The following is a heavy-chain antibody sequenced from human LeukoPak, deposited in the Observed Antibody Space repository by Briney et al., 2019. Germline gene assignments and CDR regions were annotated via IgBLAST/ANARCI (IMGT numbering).Heavy chain of an antibody. V-gene: IGHV4-34*01. J-gene: IGHJ4*02. CDR2: INHRGTT. D-gene: IGHD2-2*01. CDR3: ARGAGVEVPADY. Sequence: ETLSLTCAVYGESLSPYYWSWIRQHPGKGLEWIGEINHRGTTNYNPSLMSRLTISVDTSKNQFSLNLNSVPAADTAVYYCARGAGVEVPADYWGQGILVTVSS. CDR1: GESLSPYY.